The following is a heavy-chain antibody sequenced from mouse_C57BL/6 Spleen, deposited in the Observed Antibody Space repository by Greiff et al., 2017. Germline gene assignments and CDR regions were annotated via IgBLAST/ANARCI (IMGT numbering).Heavy chain of an antibody. D-gene: IGHD4-1*01. CDR1: GYTFTDYY. J-gene: IGHJ2*01. CDR3: ARSNWELFDY. CDR2: INPNNGGT. Sequence: EVQLQQSGPELVKPGASVKISCKASGYTFTDYYMNWVKQSHGKSLEWIGDINPNNGGTSYNQKFKGKATLTVDKSSSTAYMELRSLTSEDSAVYYCARSNWELFDYWGQGTTLTVSS. V-gene: IGHV1-26*01.